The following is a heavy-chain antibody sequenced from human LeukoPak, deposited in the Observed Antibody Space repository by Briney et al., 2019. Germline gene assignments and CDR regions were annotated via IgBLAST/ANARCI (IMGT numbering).Heavy chain of an antibody. CDR3: AKGGIKRFGLVPDWFDP. D-gene: IGHD3-9*01. CDR1: GFTFSTYA. CDR2: ISGSGDST. V-gene: IGHV3-23*01. J-gene: IGHJ5*02. Sequence: QAGGSLRLSCAASGFTFSTYAMNWVRQAPGKGLEWVSVISGSGDSTSYADSVKGRFTLSRDNSKNTLYLQMSSLRTEDTAIYYCAKGGIKRFGLVPDWFDPWGLGTLVTVSS.